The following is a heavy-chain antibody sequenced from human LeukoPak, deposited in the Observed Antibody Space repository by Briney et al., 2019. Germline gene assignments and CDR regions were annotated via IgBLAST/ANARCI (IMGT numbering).Heavy chain of an antibody. Sequence: SVKVSCKASGFTFTSSAMQWVRQARGQRLEWIGWIVVGSGNTNYAQKFQERVTITRDMSTSTAYMELSSLRSEDTAVYYCAADPSYGSGSYYNDHDAFDIWGQGTMVTVSS. J-gene: IGHJ3*02. D-gene: IGHD3-10*01. V-gene: IGHV1-58*02. CDR1: GFTFTSSA. CDR2: IVVGSGNT. CDR3: AADPSYGSGSYYNDHDAFDI.